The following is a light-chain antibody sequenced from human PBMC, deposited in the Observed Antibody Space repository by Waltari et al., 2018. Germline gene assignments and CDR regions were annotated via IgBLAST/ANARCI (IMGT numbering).Light chain of an antibody. CDR3: MQATHWPYT. V-gene: IGKV2-30*02. CDR2: KAS. Sequence: DVEMTQSPLSLPVTLGQPASLSCRSRQSRVHSDGNTYLNWFQQRPGQSRRRLIYKASNRESGVPDRFSGSGSGTDFILKISRVEAEDVGVYYCMQATHWPYTFGQGTKLEIK. J-gene: IGKJ2*01. CDR1: QSRVHSDGNTY.